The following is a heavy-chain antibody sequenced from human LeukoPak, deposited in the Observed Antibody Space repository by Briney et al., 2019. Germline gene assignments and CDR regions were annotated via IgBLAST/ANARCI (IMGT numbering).Heavy chain of an antibody. CDR1: GFTVSSNY. V-gene: IGHV3-53*01. CDR2: IYSGGST. Sequence: GGSLRLSCAASGFTVSSNYMSWVRQAPGKGLEWVSVIYSGGSTYYADSVKGRFTISRDNSKNTLYLQMNSLRAEDTAVYYCARRKDTDDAFDIWGQGTMVTVSS. D-gene: IGHD5-18*01. CDR3: ARRKDTDDAFDI. J-gene: IGHJ3*02.